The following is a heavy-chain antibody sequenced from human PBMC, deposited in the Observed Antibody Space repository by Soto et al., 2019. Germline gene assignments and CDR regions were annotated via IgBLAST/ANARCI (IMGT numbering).Heavy chain of an antibody. V-gene: IGHV4-59*08. CDR2: IYYSGST. CDR3: ARHGGSSSWYGGWYFDL. D-gene: IGHD6-13*01. Sequence: QVQLQESGPGLVKPSETLSLTCTVSGGSISSYSWSWIRQPPGKGLEWIGYIYYSGSTNYNPSLKSRVTISVDTSKNQFSLKLSSVTAADTAVYYCARHGGSSSWYGGWYFDLWGRGTLVTASS. J-gene: IGHJ2*01. CDR1: GGSISSYS.